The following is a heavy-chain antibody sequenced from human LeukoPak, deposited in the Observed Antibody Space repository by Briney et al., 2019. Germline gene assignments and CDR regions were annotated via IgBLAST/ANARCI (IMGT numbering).Heavy chain of an antibody. CDR1: GGSFSGYY. V-gene: IGHV4-34*01. CDR2: INHSGTT. D-gene: IGHD2-21*02. J-gene: IGHJ4*02. Sequence: KPSETLSLTCVVYGGSFSGYYWSWIRQPPGKGLEWFGEINHSGTTNYNPSLKSRVTISVDTSKNQFSLKLNSVTAADTAVYYCARAPYCGGDCSRASDVWGQGTLVTVSS. CDR3: ARAPYCGGDCSRASDV.